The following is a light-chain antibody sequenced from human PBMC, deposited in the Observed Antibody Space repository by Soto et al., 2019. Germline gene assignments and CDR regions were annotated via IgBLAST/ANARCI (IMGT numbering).Light chain of an antibody. CDR2: XXY. V-gene: IGKV1-39*01. CDR3: QQYNSSLWT. J-gene: IGKJ1*01. CDR1: QSISNS. Sequence: DIQLTQSPSSLSASVGDRVTITCRASQSISNSLNWXQQKPGKAPNLPIYXXYRLHSGVTARFSGSGSGTEFTLTISSLQPGDFATYHRQQYNSSLWTFGQVTKAEIK.